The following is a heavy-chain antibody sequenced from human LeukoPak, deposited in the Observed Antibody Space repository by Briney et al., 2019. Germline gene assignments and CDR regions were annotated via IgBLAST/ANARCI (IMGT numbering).Heavy chain of an antibody. D-gene: IGHD3-22*01. CDR2: IYSGGST. Sequence: EGSLRLSCAASGFTVSGTYMTWVRQAPGKGLEWVSVIYSGGSTYYADSVKGRFTISRDNSKNTLYLQMNSLRAEDTAVYYCARDWYDSSGYNYWGQGTLVTVSS. J-gene: IGHJ4*02. V-gene: IGHV3-53*01. CDR3: ARDWYDSSGYNY. CDR1: GFTVSGTY.